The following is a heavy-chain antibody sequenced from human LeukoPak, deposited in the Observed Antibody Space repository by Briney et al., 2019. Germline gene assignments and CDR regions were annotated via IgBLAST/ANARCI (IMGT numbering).Heavy chain of an antibody. V-gene: IGHV3-30*03. D-gene: IGHD1-26*01. Sequence: GGSLRLSCAASGFTFSSYGMHWVRQAPGKGLEWVAVISYDGSNKYYADSVKGRFTISRDNSKNTLYLQMNSLRAEDTAVYYCARERWELLDPWGQGTLVTVSS. CDR3: ARERWELLDP. CDR2: ISYDGSNK. J-gene: IGHJ5*02. CDR1: GFTFSSYG.